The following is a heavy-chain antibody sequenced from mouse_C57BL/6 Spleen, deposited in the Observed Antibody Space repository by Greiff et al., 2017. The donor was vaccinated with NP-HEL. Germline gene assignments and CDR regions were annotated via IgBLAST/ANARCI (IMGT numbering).Heavy chain of an antibody. V-gene: IGHV1-54*01. Sequence: VQLQQSGAELVRPGTSVKVSCKASGYAFTNYLIEWVKQRPGQGLEWIGVINPGSGGTNYNEKFKGKATLTADKSSSTAYMQLSSLTSEDSAVYFCARSNDYDGDWYFDVWGTGTTVTVSS. J-gene: IGHJ1*03. CDR3: ARSNDYDGDWYFDV. CDR2: INPGSGGT. CDR1: GYAFTNYL. D-gene: IGHD2-4*01.